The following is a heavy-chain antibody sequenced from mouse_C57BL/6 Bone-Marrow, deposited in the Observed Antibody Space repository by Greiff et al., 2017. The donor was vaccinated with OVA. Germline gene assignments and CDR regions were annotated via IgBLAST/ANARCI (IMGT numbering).Heavy chain of an antibody. CDR1: GYTFTDYY. V-gene: IGHV1-26*01. D-gene: IGHD1-1*01. J-gene: IGHJ1*03. CDR2: INPNNGGT. CDR3: AIITTVVAQGRYFDV. Sequence: VQLQQSGPELVKPGASVKISCKASGYTFTDYYMNWVKQSHGKSLEWIGDINPNNGGTSYNQKFKGKATLTVDKSSSTAYMELRSLTSEDSAVYYCAIITTVVAQGRYFDVWGKGTTVTVSS.